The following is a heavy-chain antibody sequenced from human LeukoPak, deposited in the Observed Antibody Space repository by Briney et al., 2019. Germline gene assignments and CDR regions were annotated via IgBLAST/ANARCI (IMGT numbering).Heavy chain of an antibody. CDR3: ARGRYSSGWYFGLTGIRLPKGERYYFDY. Sequence: GASVKVSCKASGYTFTSNDINWVRQATGQGLEWMGWMNPNSGNTGYAQKFQGRVTMTRNTSISTAYMELSSLRSEDTAVYYCARGRYSSGWYFGLTGIRLPKGERYYFDYWGQGTLVIVSS. CDR2: MNPNSGNT. V-gene: IGHV1-8*01. CDR1: GYTFTSND. J-gene: IGHJ4*02. D-gene: IGHD6-19*01.